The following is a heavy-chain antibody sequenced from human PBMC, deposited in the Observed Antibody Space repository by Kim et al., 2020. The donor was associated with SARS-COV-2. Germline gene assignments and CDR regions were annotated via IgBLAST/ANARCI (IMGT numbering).Heavy chain of an antibody. CDR3: ARDGFGSVLS. Sequence: KSYAAPVKGRFTISRDDSKNTLYLQLNSLRAEDTAIYYCARDGFGSVLSWGQGTLVTVSS. D-gene: IGHD3-10*01. CDR2: K. V-gene: IGHV3-30*03. J-gene: IGHJ4*02.